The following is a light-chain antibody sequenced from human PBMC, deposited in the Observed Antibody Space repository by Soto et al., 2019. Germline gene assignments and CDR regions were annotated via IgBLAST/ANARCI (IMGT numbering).Light chain of an antibody. CDR3: QQYNDWPPWT. CDR2: GAS. Sequence: EVVVTQSPATLSLSPGERASLSCRASQSVSNNLAWYQQKPGQAPRLLIYGASTRATGVPARFSGSGSATEFTLTISSLQSEDFAVYYCQQYNDWPPWTFGQGTKVEIK. CDR1: QSVSNN. J-gene: IGKJ1*01. V-gene: IGKV3-15*01.